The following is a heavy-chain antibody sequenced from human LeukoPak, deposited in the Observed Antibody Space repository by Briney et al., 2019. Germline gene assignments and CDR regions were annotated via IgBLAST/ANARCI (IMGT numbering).Heavy chain of an antibody. D-gene: IGHD6-19*01. Sequence: GASLRISCKGSGYSFTTYWISWVRQMPGRGLEWMGRIDPNGSYTNYNPSFQGHVTISADKSISTAYLHWCSLKASHTAMYYCARPYSSGWYGEGSYFDSWGQGTLVTVSS. CDR2: IDPNGSYT. CDR3: ARPYSSGWYGEGSYFDS. J-gene: IGHJ4*02. V-gene: IGHV5-10-1*01. CDR1: GYSFTTYW.